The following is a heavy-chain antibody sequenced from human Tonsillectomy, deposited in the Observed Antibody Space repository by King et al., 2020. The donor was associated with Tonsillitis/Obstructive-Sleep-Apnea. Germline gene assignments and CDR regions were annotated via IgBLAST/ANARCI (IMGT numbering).Heavy chain of an antibody. J-gene: IGHJ4*02. CDR3: ARVGRRDGYNGIDY. CDR1: GGSVSSVHYY. Sequence: VQLQESGPGLVRPSETLSLTCTVSGGSVSSVHYYWHWIRQPPGKGLEWIGYIYKKGRTDYNPSLKSRVTISVDTANNQFSLKLTSMTAADTAQYYCARVGRRDGYNGIDYWGPGTRVTVSS. CDR2: IYKKGRT. D-gene: IGHD5-24*01. V-gene: IGHV4-61*01.